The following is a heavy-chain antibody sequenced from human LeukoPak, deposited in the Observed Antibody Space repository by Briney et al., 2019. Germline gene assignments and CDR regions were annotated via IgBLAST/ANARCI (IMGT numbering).Heavy chain of an antibody. V-gene: IGHV3-21*01. CDR3: ARAELGYSSGWYLSTGAYFDY. Sequence: GGSLRLSCVASGFTFSSYSMNWVRQAPGKGLEWVSSISSSSSYIYYADSVKGRFTISRDNAKNSLYLQMNSLRAEDTAVYYCARAELGYSSGWYLSTGAYFDYWGQGTLVTVSS. D-gene: IGHD6-19*01. CDR1: GFTFSSYS. J-gene: IGHJ4*02. CDR2: ISSSSSYI.